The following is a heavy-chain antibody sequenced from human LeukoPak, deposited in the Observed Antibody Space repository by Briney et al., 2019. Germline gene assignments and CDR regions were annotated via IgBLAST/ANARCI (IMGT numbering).Heavy chain of an antibody. J-gene: IGHJ3*01. D-gene: IGHD4-23*01. Sequence: PSQTLSLTCTVSGGSFSSGGYYWSWIRQHPGKGLEWIGYIFYSGSTNYNPSLKSRVTISVDTSKNQFSLKLSSVTAADTAVYYCARPSLDYGGIDAFDFWGQGTLVTVSS. CDR1: GGSFSSGGYY. CDR3: ARPSLDYGGIDAFDF. CDR2: IFYSGST. V-gene: IGHV4-30-4*01.